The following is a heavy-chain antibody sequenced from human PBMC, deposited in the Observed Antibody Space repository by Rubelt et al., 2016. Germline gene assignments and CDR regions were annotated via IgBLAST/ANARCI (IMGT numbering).Heavy chain of an antibody. D-gene: IGHD4-17*01. J-gene: IGHJ4*02. Sequence: QVQLVQSGAEVKKPGASVKVSCKVSGYTLTELSMHWVRQAPGKRLEWMGGFDPEDGETIYAQKFQGRGTMTEDTSTDTAYMELSSLRAEDTAVYYCAIRQPDYGDLDFDYWGQGTLVTVSS. V-gene: IGHV1-24*01. CDR1: GYTLTELS. CDR2: FDPEDGET. CDR3: AIRQPDYGDLDFDY.